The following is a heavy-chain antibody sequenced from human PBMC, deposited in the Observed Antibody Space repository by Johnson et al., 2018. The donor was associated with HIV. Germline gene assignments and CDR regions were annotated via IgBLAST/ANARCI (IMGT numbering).Heavy chain of an antibody. CDR1: GFTFSSYD. CDR3: AKDFRPNDAFDI. V-gene: IGHV3-13*01. J-gene: IGHJ3*02. CDR2: IGTAGDT. Sequence: VQLVESGGGLVQPGGSLRLSCAASGFTFSSYDMHWVRQATGKGLEWVSAIGTAGDTYYPGSVKGRFTISRENAKNSLYLQMNSLRTEDTAEYYCAKDFRPNDAFDIWGQGTMVTVSS.